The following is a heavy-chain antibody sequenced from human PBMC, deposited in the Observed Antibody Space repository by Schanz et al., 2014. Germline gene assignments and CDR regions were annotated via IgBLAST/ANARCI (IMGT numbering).Heavy chain of an antibody. CDR3: ARDMTSMGESGFYYYGMDV. V-gene: IGHV3-33*08. CDR2: IWYDGSNK. D-gene: IGHD1-26*01. CDR1: GFTFSIYG. J-gene: IGHJ6*02. Sequence: VQLVESGGALVQPGGSLRLSCAASGFTFSIYGMSWVRQAPGQGLEWVALIWYDGSNKYYAESVKGRFTISRDNPKNTLYLQMNSLRAEDTAVYYCARDMTSMGESGFYYYGMDVWGQGTTATVSS.